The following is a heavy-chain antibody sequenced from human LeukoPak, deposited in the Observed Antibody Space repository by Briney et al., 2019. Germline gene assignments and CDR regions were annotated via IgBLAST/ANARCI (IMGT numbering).Heavy chain of an antibody. CDR2: IYYSGST. CDR3: ARGKVTDYGNYPHFEY. CDR1: GGSISSSSYY. D-gene: IGHD4-11*01. V-gene: IGHV4-39*01. Sequence: SETLSLTCTVSGGSISSSSYYWGWIRQPPGKGLEWIGSIYYSGSTYYNPSLKSRITISLDTSKNQFSLKLSSVTAADTAVYYCARGKVTDYGNYPHFEYWGQGTLVTVSS. J-gene: IGHJ4*02.